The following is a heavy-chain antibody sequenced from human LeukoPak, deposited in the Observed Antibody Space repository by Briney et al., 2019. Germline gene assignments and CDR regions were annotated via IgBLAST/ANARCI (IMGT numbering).Heavy chain of an antibody. Sequence: ASVKVSCKTSGYTFTASYIHWVRQAPGQGLEWMGWINPYNGATIYAQKFQGRVTMTRDTSISTAYMELSRLRSDDTAVYYCARIPCGGDCPNWFDPWGQGTLVTVSS. CDR2: INPYNGAT. CDR3: ARIPCGGDCPNWFDP. V-gene: IGHV1-2*02. CDR1: GYTFTASY. D-gene: IGHD2-21*02. J-gene: IGHJ5*02.